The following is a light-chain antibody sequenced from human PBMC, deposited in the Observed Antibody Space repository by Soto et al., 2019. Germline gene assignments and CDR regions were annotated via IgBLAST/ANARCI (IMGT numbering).Light chain of an antibody. J-gene: IGKJ4*01. Sequence: EIVLTQSPATLSLSPGERATLSCRASQSVGSYLAWYQQKPGQTPRLLIYDASNRATGIPARFSGFGSGADFTLTISTLQPEDFAVYYCQQRAGWPLTFGGGTKVEMK. V-gene: IGKV3-11*01. CDR3: QQRAGWPLT. CDR2: DAS. CDR1: QSVGSY.